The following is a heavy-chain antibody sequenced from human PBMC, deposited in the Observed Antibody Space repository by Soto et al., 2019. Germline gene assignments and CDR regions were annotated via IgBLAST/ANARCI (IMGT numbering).Heavy chain of an antibody. J-gene: IGHJ4*02. Sequence: SSETLSLTCTVSGGSVRSGSYYWSWIRQPPGKGLEWIGFIYYTGTTNYNPSLKSRVTISVDTSKNQLSLNLLSLTAADTAVYYCARGRDDILNVPSRSGSYYLDYWGQGTLVTVSS. CDR2: IYYTGTT. CDR3: ARGRDDILNVPSRSGSYYLDY. D-gene: IGHD3-9*01. V-gene: IGHV4-61*01. CDR1: GGSVRSGSYY.